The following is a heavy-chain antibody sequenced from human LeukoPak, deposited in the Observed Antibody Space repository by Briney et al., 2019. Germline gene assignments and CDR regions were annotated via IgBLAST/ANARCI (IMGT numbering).Heavy chain of an antibody. D-gene: IGHD3-10*01. V-gene: IGHV3-11*05. CDR2: ISSSSSYT. Sequence: KPGRSLRLSCAASGFTFSDYYMSWIRQAPGKGLEWVSYISSSSSYTNYADSVKGRITISRDNAKNSLYLQMNSLRAEDTAVYYCAREQDFGEPHNPWGQGTLVTVSS. CDR3: AREQDFGEPHNP. J-gene: IGHJ5*02. CDR1: GFTFSDYY.